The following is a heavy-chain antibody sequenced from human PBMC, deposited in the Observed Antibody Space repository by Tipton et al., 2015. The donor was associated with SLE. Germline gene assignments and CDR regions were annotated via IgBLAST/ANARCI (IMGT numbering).Heavy chain of an antibody. CDR2: IHNSGGA. CDR1: GGSISSYY. Sequence: GLVKPSETLSLTCTVSGGSISSYYWSWIRQPPGKGLEWIGYIHNSGGANYSPSLKSRITISRDTSKNQFSLNLRSVTAADTAIYYCATASGSSGAYFDPWGQGILVTVSS. CDR3: ATASGSSGAYFDP. V-gene: IGHV4-59*01. J-gene: IGHJ5*02. D-gene: IGHD6-25*01.